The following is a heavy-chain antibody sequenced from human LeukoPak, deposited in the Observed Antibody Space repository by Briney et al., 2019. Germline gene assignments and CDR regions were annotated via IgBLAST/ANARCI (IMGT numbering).Heavy chain of an antibody. CDR1: GFNFRAYA. CDR3: AKDGVATQHALDI. D-gene: IGHD5-12*01. V-gene: IGHV3-23*01. J-gene: IGHJ3*02. Sequence: GGSLRLSCAASGFNFRAYAMTWVRQAPGKGLDWVSGISGSGGTTYYGDSVRGRFTISRDNSKNTVYLQLNNLRAEDTAVYYCAKDGVATQHALDIWGHGTMVTVSS. CDR2: ISGSGGTT.